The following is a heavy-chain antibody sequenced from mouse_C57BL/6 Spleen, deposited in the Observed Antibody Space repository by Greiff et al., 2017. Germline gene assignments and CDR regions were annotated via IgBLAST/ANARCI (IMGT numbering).Heavy chain of an antibody. CDR2: ISYDGSN. CDR3: ARVNYYGSGVMDY. V-gene: IGHV3-6*01. J-gene: IGHJ4*01. CDR1: GYSITSGYY. D-gene: IGHD1-1*01. Sequence: EVKLLESGPGLVKPSQSLSLICSVTGYSITSGYYWNWIRQFPGNKLEWMGYISYDGSNNYNPSLKNRISITRDTSKNQFFLKLNSVTTEDTATYYSARVNYYGSGVMDYWGQGTSVTVAT.